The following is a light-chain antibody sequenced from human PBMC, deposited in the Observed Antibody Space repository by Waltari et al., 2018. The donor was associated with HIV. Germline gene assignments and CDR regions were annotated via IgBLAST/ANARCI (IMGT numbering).Light chain of an antibody. Sequence: QPVLTQPPSASASLGASVTLTCTLSSGYSNYKVDWYQQRPGTGPRFVMRVGTGGIVGSKGDGIPDRFSVLGSGLNRYLTIKNIQEEDESDYHCGADHGSGSNFGRVFGGGTKLTVL. CDR2: VGTGGIVG. V-gene: IGLV9-49*01. J-gene: IGLJ3*02. CDR1: SGYSNYK. CDR3: GADHGSGSNFGRV.